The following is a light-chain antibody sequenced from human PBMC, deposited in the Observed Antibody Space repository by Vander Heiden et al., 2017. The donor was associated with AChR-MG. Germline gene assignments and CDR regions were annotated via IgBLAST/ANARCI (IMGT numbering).Light chain of an antibody. CDR1: SSNIGSNY. V-gene: IGLV1-47*01. CDR3: AAWDDSRRV. J-gene: IGLJ3*02. CDR2: RNN. Sequence: QSVLTQPPSASGTPGQRVTISCSGSSSNIGSNYVYWYQQPPGTAPKLLSYRNNQRPSRVPDRFSGSKSGTSASLAISGLRSEDEADYYCAAWDDSRRVFGGGTKLTVL.